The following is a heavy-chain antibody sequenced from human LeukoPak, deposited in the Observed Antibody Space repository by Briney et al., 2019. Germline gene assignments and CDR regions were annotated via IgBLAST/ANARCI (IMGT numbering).Heavy chain of an antibody. V-gene: IGHV4-30-2*01. CDR1: GGSISSGGYS. Sequence: TLSLTCAVSGGSISSGGYSWSWIRQPPGQGLEWIGYIYHSGSTYYNPSLKSRVTISVDTSKNQFSLKLSSVTAADTAVYYCARRLPPSVNSGQTHRSPTRYFDYWGQGTLVTVSS. D-gene: IGHD4-23*01. CDR3: ARRLPPSVNSGQTHRSPTRYFDY. J-gene: IGHJ4*02. CDR2: IYHSGST.